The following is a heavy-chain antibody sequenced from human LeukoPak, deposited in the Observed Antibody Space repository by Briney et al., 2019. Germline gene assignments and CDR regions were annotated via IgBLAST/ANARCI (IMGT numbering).Heavy chain of an antibody. D-gene: IGHD1-1*01. CDR1: GYTFTGYY. Sequence: ASVKVSCKASGYTFTGYYLHWLRQAPGQGLEWMGWINPNSGVTNYAETFQGRVTLTTHTSISTAYLELNRLTSDDTAVYYCARAAVTTGSTETFDPWDQGTLVTVSS. CDR2: INPNSGVT. J-gene: IGHJ5*02. CDR3: ARAAVTTGSTETFDP. V-gene: IGHV1-2*02.